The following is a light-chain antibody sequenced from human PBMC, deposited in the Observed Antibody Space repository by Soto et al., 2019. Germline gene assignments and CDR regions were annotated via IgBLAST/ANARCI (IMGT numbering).Light chain of an antibody. V-gene: IGKV1-8*01. Sequence: AIRMTQSPSSLSASTGDRFAITCRASQGISSYLAWYQQKPGKAPKLLIYAASTLQSGVPSRFSGSGSGTDFTLTISCLQSEDFATYYCQQYYSYPFFGPGTKVDI. CDR3: QQYYSYPF. J-gene: IGKJ3*01. CDR2: AAS. CDR1: QGISSY.